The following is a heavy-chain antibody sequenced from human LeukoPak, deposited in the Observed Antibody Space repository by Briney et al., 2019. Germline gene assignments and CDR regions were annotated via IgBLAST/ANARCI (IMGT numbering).Heavy chain of an antibody. J-gene: IGHJ4*02. Sequence: GRSLRLSCAASGFTFSSYAMHWVRQAPGKGLEWVAVISYDGSNKYYADSVKGRFTISRDNSKNTLDLQMNSLRAEDTAVYYCARDRSYDFWSGYSTPDYWGQGTLVTVSS. CDR3: ARDRSYDFWSGYSTPDY. V-gene: IGHV3-30*04. D-gene: IGHD3-3*01. CDR1: GFTFSSYA. CDR2: ISYDGSNK.